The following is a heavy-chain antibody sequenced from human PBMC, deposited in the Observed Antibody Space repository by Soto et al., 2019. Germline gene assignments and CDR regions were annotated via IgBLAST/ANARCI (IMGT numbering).Heavy chain of an antibody. V-gene: IGHV4-31*03. CDR3: ASLGAHIRAFGI. CDR2: IYYSGST. Sequence: SETLSLTCTVSGGSISSGGYYWSWIRQHPGKGLEWIGYIYYSGSTYYNPSLKSRVTISVDTSKNQFSLKLSSVTAADTAVYYCASLGAHIRAFGIWGQGTMVTVSS. D-gene: IGHD3-10*01. CDR1: GGSISSGGYY. J-gene: IGHJ3*02.